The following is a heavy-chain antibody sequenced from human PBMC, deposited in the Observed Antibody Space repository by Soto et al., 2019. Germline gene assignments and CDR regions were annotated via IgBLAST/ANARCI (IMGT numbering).Heavy chain of an antibody. Sequence: PVGSLTLSCAASGFTFSSYAMHWVRQAPGKGLEWVAVISYDGSKKYYADSVKGRFTISRDNSKNTLYLQMNSLRAEDTAVYYCATSRYCSGGSCLGWFDPWGQGTLVTVSS. CDR2: ISYDGSKK. V-gene: IGHV3-30-3*01. CDR1: GFTFSSYA. J-gene: IGHJ5*02. D-gene: IGHD2-15*01. CDR3: ATSRYCSGGSCLGWFDP.